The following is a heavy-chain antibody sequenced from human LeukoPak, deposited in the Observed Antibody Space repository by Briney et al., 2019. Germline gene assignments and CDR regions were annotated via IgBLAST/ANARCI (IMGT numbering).Heavy chain of an antibody. CDR2: ISGGGDAI. CDR3: AKSDCGSHGCKLLNY. D-gene: IGHD2-21*01. J-gene: IGHJ4*02. Sequence: GGSLRLFCAASGFTFNNYAMGWVRQAPGKGLEWVSVISGGGDAIKYADSVKGRFTISRDNSKNTLSLQMNGLRADDTAIYYCAKSDCGSHGCKLLNYWGQGILVTVSS. V-gene: IGHV3-23*01. CDR1: GFTFNNYA.